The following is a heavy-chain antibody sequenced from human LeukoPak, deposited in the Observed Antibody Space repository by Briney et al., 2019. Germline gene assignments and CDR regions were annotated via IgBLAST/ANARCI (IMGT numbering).Heavy chain of an antibody. V-gene: IGHV1-2*06. CDR1: GYTFTGSY. J-gene: IGHJ4*02. CDR3: ARGLENFDY. Sequence: GASVKVSCKASGYTFTGSYIHWVRQAPGQGLEWVGRINPSSGGTSFAQKFQGGVTMTRDTSISAAYLKLSRLRSDDTAVYYCARGLENFDYWGQGTLVTVSS. D-gene: IGHD1-1*01. CDR2: INPSSGGT.